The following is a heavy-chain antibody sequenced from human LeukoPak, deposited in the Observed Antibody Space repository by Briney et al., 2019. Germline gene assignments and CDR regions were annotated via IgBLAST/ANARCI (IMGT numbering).Heavy chain of an antibody. CDR1: GGSFSGYY. J-gene: IGHJ5*02. V-gene: IGHV4-34*01. D-gene: IGHD1-26*01. Sequence: SETLSLTCAVYGGSFSGYYWSWIRRPPGKGLEWIGEINHSGSTNYNPSLKSRVTISVDTSKNQFSLKLSSVTAADTAVYHCARVTTGYSGSYYWFDPWGQGTLVTVSS. CDR2: INHSGST. CDR3: ARVTTGYSGSYYWFDP.